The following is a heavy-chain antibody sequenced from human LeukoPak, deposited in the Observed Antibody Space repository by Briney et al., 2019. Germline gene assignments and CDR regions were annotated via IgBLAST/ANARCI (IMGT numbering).Heavy chain of an antibody. D-gene: IGHD4-17*01. Sequence: TLSLTCTVSGGSISSGGYYWSWIRQHPGKGLEWIGYIYYSGSTYYNPSLKSRVTISVDTSKNQFSLKLSSVTAADTAVYYCAREQFYGDYDYFDYWGQGTLVTVSS. CDR3: AREQFYGDYDYFDY. CDR1: GGSISSGGYY. CDR2: IYYSGST. V-gene: IGHV4-31*03. J-gene: IGHJ4*02.